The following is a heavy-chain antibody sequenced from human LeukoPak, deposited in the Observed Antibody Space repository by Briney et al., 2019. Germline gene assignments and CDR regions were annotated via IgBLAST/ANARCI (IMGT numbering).Heavy chain of an antibody. Sequence: SETLSLTCAVSGGSFSGYYWTWIRQPPGKGLEWIGEINHSGSADYNPSLMSRVTISLDTSKNHFSLNLSSVTAADTAVYYCARGQGTVTTHWGQGTLVTVSS. J-gene: IGHJ4*02. D-gene: IGHD4-11*01. V-gene: IGHV4-34*01. CDR3: ARGQGTVTTH. CDR2: INHSGSA. CDR1: GGSFSGYY.